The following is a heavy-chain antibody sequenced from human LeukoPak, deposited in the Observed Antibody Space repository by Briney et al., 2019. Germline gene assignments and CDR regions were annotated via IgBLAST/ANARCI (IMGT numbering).Heavy chain of an antibody. CDR1: GYTFTGYY. J-gene: IGHJ5*02. D-gene: IGHD3-10*01. CDR3: ARVSPRSGEGNWFDP. CDR2: INPNSGGT. Sequence: ASVKVSCKASGYTFTGYYMHWVRQAPGQGLEWMGWINPNSGGTNYAQKFQGRVTMTRDTSISTAYMELSRLRSDDTAVYYCARVSPRSGEGNWFDPWGQGTLVTVSS. V-gene: IGHV1-2*02.